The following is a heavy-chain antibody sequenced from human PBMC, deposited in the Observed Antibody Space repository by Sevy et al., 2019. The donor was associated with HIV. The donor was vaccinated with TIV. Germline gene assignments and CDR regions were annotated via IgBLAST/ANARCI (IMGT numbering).Heavy chain of an antibody. V-gene: IGHV5-51*01. CDR3: ARYGSNHEDRYNWSDP. J-gene: IGHJ5*02. CDR1: GYSFTSYW. Sequence: GESLKISCKDSGYSFTSYWIAWVRQMPGKGLEWRGIIYPGDSDTRYSPSFQGQVTISTDKSISTAYLQWSSLKASDTAMYYCARYGSNHEDRYNWSDPWGRGTLVTVSS. D-gene: IGHD2-2*01. CDR2: IYPGDSDT.